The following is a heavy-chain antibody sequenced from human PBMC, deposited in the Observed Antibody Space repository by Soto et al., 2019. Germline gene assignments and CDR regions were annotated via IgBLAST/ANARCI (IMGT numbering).Heavy chain of an antibody. CDR1: GGSISSSSYY. D-gene: IGHD4-4*01. V-gene: IGHV4-39*07. CDR3: ARDYRGYYYMDV. CDR2: IYYSGST. J-gene: IGHJ6*03. Sequence: ASETLSLTCTVSGGSISSSSYYWGWIRQPPGKGLEWIGSIYYSGSTYYNPSLRSRVTISVDTSKNQFSLKLSSVTAADTAVYYCARDYRGYYYMDVWGKGTTVTVSS.